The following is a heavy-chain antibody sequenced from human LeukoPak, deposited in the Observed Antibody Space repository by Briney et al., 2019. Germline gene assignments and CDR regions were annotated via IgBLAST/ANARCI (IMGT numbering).Heavy chain of an antibody. CDR3: ARAGPLRLGELSLSGFDY. CDR2: IYYSGST. J-gene: IGHJ4*02. D-gene: IGHD3-16*02. V-gene: IGHV4-59*01. CDR1: GGSISSYY. Sequence: PSETLSLTCTVSGGSISSYYWSWIRQPPGKGLEWIGYIYYSGSTNYNPSLKSRVTISVDTSKNQFSLKLSSVTAADTAVYYCARAGPLRLGELSLSGFDYRGQGTLVTVSS.